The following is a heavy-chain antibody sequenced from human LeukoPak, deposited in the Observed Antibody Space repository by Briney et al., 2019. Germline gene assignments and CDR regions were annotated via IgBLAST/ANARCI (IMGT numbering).Heavy chain of an antibody. Sequence: GGSLRLSCAASGFTFSSYAMSWVRQAPGEGLEWVSAIVNGGGTTYYADSVKGRFTISRDNSQNTLYLQINSLRAEDTAVYYCAKADSGYDPVDYWGQGTLVTVSS. V-gene: IGHV3-23*01. CDR2: IVNGGGTT. D-gene: IGHD5-12*01. CDR3: AKADSGYDPVDY. J-gene: IGHJ4*02. CDR1: GFTFSSYA.